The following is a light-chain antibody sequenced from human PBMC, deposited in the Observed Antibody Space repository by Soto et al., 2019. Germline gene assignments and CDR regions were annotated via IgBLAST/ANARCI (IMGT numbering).Light chain of an antibody. CDR1: QSVSSS. CDR2: GAS. V-gene: IGKV3-20*01. CDR3: QQYGSSPIT. J-gene: IGKJ5*01. Sequence: EIVLTQSPGTLSLSPGERATLSCRASQSVSSSLAWYQQKPGQAPRLLISGASSRAAGIPDRFSGRGSGTAFTLTISRLEPEDFALYYCQQYGSSPITFGQGTRLELK.